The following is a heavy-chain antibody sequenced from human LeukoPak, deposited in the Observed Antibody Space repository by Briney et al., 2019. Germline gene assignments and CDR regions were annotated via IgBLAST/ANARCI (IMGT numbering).Heavy chain of an antibody. Sequence: GGSLRLSCAASGFTFSSYAMSWVRQAPGKGLEWVSAISGSGGSTYYADSVKGRFTISRDNSKNTLYLQMNSLRAEDTAVYYCAKGGSGWCGGVYYYYYMDVWGKGTTVTVSS. D-gene: IGHD6-19*01. V-gene: IGHV3-23*01. CDR3: AKGGSGWCGGVYYYYYMDV. CDR1: GFTFSSYA. CDR2: ISGSGGST. J-gene: IGHJ6*03.